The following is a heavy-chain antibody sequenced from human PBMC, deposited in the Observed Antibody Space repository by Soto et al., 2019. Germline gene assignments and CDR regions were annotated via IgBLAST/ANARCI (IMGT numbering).Heavy chain of an antibody. CDR3: ESDLRSSWYNFDY. CDR1: GFTFSSYS. J-gene: IGHJ4*02. D-gene: IGHD6-13*01. CDR2: ISSSSSYI. V-gene: IGHV3-21*01. Sequence: EVQLVESGGGLVKPGGSLRLSCAASGFTFSSYSMNWVRQAPGKGLEWVSSISSSSSYIYYADSVKGRFTISRDNAKNSLYLQLNSLRAEDTAVYYCESDLRSSWYNFDYWGQGTLVTVSS.